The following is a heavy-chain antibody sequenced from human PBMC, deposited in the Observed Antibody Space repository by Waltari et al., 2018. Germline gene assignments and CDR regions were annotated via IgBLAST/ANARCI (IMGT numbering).Heavy chain of an antibody. CDR1: GGYISSESYY. CDR2: ISYSGST. CDR3: ARLSYHIVTGYGWFDP. J-gene: IGHJ5*02. Sequence: QLQLQESGPGLVKTSETLSLTCTVSGGYISSESYYWGWIRQPPGKGLEWIGIISYSGSTYYNPSLKSRVTISVDTSKNQFSLKLSSVTAADTAVYYCARLSYHIVTGYGWFDPWGLGTLVTVSS. V-gene: IGHV4-39*01. D-gene: IGHD3-9*01.